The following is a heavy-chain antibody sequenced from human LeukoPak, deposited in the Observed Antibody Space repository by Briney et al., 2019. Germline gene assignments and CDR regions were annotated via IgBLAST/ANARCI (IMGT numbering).Heavy chain of an antibody. Sequence: GESLRISCKGSGYSFTSYWISWVRQMPGKGLEWMGIIYPGNSDTRYSPSFQGQVTISADKSISTTYLQWNSLKASDTAMYYCARHHYFDYWGQGTLVTVSS. V-gene: IGHV5-51*01. CDR1: GYSFTSYW. CDR2: IYPGNSDT. CDR3: ARHHYFDY. J-gene: IGHJ4*02.